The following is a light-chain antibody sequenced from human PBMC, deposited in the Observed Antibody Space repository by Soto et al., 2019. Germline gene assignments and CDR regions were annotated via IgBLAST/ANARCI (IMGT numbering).Light chain of an antibody. Sequence: EIVLTQSPATLSLSPGERATLSCRASQSISSHLAWYQQKPGQTPRLLMYDASNRATAVTARFSGSGSGTDFTLTISSLEPEDLAVYYCQQRSTWPLTFGGGTKVEIK. CDR2: DAS. CDR1: QSISSH. V-gene: IGKV3-11*01. CDR3: QQRSTWPLT. J-gene: IGKJ4*01.